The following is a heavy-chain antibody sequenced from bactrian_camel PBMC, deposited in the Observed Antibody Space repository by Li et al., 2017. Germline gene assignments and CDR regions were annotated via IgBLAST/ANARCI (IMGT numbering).Heavy chain of an antibody. J-gene: IGHJ4*01. CDR3: AAVWRTGSLSWARGYQY. V-gene: IGHV3S40*01. CDR2: LFVGGGAP. D-gene: IGHD2*01. CDR1: GYLGSRGC. Sequence: DVQLVESGGGSVQAGGSLRLSCVASGYLGSRGCMGWFRQPPGKEREGVAALFVGGGAPYFADSVKGRFTISRDNAKTTVYLQMTSQKPEDTAMYYCAAVWRTGSLSWARGYQYWGQGTQVTVS.